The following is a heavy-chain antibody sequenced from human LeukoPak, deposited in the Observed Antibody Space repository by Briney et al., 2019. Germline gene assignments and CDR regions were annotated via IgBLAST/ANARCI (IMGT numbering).Heavy chain of an antibody. CDR3: AGHHPRNTVDF. CDR2: ISDIGSI. V-gene: IGHV4-59*08. Sequence: SETLSLTCTVSGGSISSYYWSWIRQPRGKGLEWIAYISDIGSINYNPSLESRVTISLDTSKNQFSLKLSSVTAADTAVYYCAGHHPRNTVDFWGQGTLVTVSS. D-gene: IGHD2/OR15-2a*01. CDR1: GGSISSYY. J-gene: IGHJ4*02.